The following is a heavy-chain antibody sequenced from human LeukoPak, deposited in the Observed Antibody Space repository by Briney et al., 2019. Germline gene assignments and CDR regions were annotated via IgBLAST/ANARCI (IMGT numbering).Heavy chain of an antibody. CDR1: GGSISSGGYY. CDR3: ARASTGYSSGWFLTYYFDY. Sequence: PSETLSLTCTVSGGSISSGGYYWSWIRQHPGKGLEWIGYIYYSGSTYYNPSLKSRVTISVDTSKNQFSLKLSSVTAADTAVYYCARASTGYSSGWFLTYYFDYWGQGTLVTVSS. J-gene: IGHJ4*02. V-gene: IGHV4-31*03. D-gene: IGHD6-19*01. CDR2: IYYSGST.